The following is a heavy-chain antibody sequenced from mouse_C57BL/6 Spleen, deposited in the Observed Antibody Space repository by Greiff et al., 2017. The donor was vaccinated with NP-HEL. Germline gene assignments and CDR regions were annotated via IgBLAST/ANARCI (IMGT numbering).Heavy chain of an antibody. D-gene: IGHD2-2*01. CDR1: GYTFTSYW. J-gene: IGHJ3*01. CDR3: ARKGLRDTSWFAY. V-gene: IGHV1-55*01. Sequence: VQLQQPGAELVKPGASVKMSCKASGYTFTSYWITWVKQRPGQGLEWIGDIYPGSGSTNYNEKFKSKATLTVDTSSSTAYMQLSSLTSEDSAVYYCARKGLRDTSWFAYWGQGTLVTVSA. CDR2: IYPGSGST.